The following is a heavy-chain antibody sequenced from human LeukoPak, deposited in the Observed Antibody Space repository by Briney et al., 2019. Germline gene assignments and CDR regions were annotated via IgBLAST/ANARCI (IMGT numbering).Heavy chain of an antibody. CDR1: GYSFTSYW. Sequence: GESLKISCKGSGYSFTSYWIGWVRQMPGKGLEWMATIYPGDSDTRYSPSFQGQVTFSVDASISTAYLQLSGLRASDTAIYYCVRFGLTSSLDYWGQGTLVTVSS. D-gene: IGHD6-13*01. CDR3: VRFGLTSSLDY. J-gene: IGHJ4*02. CDR2: IYPGDSDT. V-gene: IGHV5-51*01.